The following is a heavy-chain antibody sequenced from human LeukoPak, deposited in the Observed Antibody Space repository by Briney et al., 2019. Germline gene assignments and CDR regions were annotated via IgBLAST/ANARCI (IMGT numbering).Heavy chain of an antibody. Sequence: KPSETLSLTCTVSGGSISSSSYYWGWIRQPPGKGLEWIGSIYYSGSTYYNASLKSRVTISVDTSKNQFSLKLSSVTAADTAVYYCARRRRGSGFDYWGQGTLVTVS. V-gene: IGHV4-39*01. CDR1: GGSISSSSYY. J-gene: IGHJ4*02. CDR2: IYYSGST. D-gene: IGHD3-3*01. CDR3: ARRRRGSGFDY.